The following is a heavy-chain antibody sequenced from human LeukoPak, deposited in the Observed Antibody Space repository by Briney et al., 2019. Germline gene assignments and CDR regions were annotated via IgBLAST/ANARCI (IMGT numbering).Heavy chain of an antibody. D-gene: IGHD3-22*01. CDR2: ISSSSSYI. CDR1: GFTFSSYS. CDR3: ARDGGYYYDSSGRAFDY. V-gene: IGHV3-21*01. Sequence: PGGSLRLSCAASGFTFSSYSMNWVRQAPGKGLEWVSSISSSSSYIYYADSVKGRFTISRDNAKNSLYLQMNSLRAEDTAVYYCARDGGYYYDSSGRAFDYWGQGTLVTVSS. J-gene: IGHJ4*02.